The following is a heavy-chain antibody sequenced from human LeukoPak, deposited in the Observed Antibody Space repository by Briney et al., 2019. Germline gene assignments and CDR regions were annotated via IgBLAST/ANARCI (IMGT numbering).Heavy chain of an antibody. J-gene: IGHJ4*02. CDR1: GGSISSSIYY. V-gene: IGHV4-61*05. D-gene: IGHD6-25*01. CDR3: ACGYSSADGY. CDR2: IYYSGST. Sequence: SETLSLTCIVSGGSISSSIYYWAWIRQPPGKGLEWIGYIYYSGSTNYNPSLKSRATISVDTSKNQFSLKLSPVTAADTAVYYCACGYSSADGYWGQGTLVTVSS.